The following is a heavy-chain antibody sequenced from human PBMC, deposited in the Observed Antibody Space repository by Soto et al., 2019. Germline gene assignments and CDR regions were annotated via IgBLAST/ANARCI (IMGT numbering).Heavy chain of an antibody. V-gene: IGHV3-21*01. Sequence: GVSLRLSCAASGFTFSSYSMNWVRQAPGKGLEWVSSISSSSSYIYYADSVKGRFTISRDNAKNSLYLQMNSLRAEDTAVYYCARDRRLRITIFGVVTDTEPMDVWGKGTTVTVSS. CDR3: ARDRRLRITIFGVVTDTEPMDV. J-gene: IGHJ6*04. CDR2: ISSSSSYI. D-gene: IGHD3-3*01. CDR1: GFTFSSYS.